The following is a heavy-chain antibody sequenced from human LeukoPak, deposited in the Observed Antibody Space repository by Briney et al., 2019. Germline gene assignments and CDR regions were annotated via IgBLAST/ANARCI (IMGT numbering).Heavy chain of an antibody. V-gene: IGHV3-33*06. J-gene: IGHJ4*02. CDR1: GFTFRNYW. CDR2: VWNDGSNK. Sequence: GGSLRLSCEASGFTFRNYWMSWVRQTPGAGLEWVAVVWNDGSNKYYADSVKGRFTISRDNSKGTLYLEMNSLRAEDTAIYYCAKDADFARIYYYFDSWGQGTLVTVSS. CDR3: AKDADFARIYYYFDS. D-gene: IGHD3-10*01.